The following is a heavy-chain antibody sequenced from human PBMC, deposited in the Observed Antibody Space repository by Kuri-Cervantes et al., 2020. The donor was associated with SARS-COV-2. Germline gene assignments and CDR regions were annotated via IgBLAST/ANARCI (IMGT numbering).Heavy chain of an antibody. D-gene: IGHD2-15*01. CDR1: ETTFPNYD. V-gene: IGHV1-8*01. CDR2: VKTNSGNT. Sequence: ASVKVSCKAPETTFPNYDINWVRQATGQGLEWMGMVKTNSGNTLYAQIFQGRVTMTRDTSTSTVYMELSSLRSEDTAVYYCAREEVVVAATHYYYYYYMDVWGKGTTVTVSS. CDR3: AREEVVVAATHYYYYYYMDV. J-gene: IGHJ6*03.